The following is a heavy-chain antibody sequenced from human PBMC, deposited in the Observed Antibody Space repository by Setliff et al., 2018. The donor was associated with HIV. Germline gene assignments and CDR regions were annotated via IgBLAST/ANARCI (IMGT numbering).Heavy chain of an antibody. CDR3: ARGSYYYYNMDV. Sequence: SETLSLTCSVSGGSMSSHYWTWVRQPAGKGLEWIGRMYHTGMSNYNPSLKSRVTMSVSPSKNQFSPKLTSVTAADTAVYYCARGSYYYYNMDVWGKGTTVTVSS. J-gene: IGHJ6*04. CDR1: GGSMSSHY. CDR2: MYHTGMS. V-gene: IGHV4-4*07.